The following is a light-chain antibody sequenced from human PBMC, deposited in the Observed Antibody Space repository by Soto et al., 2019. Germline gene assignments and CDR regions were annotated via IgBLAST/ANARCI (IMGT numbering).Light chain of an antibody. Sequence: QSALTQPRSVSGSPGQSVTISCTGTSSDVGGYNFVSWYQQHPAKPPKFMIHDVTKRPSGVPDRFSGSKPGNTASLTISGLQAEDEADYYCCSYVGSYTSYVFGTGTKLTVL. CDR3: CSYVGSYTSYV. J-gene: IGLJ1*01. CDR1: SSDVGGYNF. V-gene: IGLV2-11*01. CDR2: DVT.